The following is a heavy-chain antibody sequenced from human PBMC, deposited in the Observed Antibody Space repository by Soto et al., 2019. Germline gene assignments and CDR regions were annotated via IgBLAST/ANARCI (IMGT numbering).Heavy chain of an antibody. V-gene: IGHV1-69*01. Sequence: QVQLVQSGAEVKKPGSSVKVSCKASGGTFSTYAISWVRQAPGQGLEWMGGVIPIFGTSTYAQNFQGRVTITADESTSTAYMELSRLRSEDMAVYYCARVRVVGATRLYYHYGLDVWGQGTTVTVSS. D-gene: IGHD1-26*01. CDR1: GGTFSTYA. CDR2: VIPIFGTS. J-gene: IGHJ6*02. CDR3: ARVRVVGATRLYYHYGLDV.